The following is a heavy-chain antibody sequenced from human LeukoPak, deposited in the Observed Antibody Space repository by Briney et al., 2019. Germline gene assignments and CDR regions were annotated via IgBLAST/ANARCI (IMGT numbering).Heavy chain of an antibody. CDR2: IYPGDSDT. V-gene: IGHV5-51*01. J-gene: IGHJ4*02. CDR3: ASDGAGYSKGASFFYY. CDR1: GYSFTSYW. Sequence: GESLKISCKGSGYSFTSYWIGWVRQMPGKGLEWMGIIYPGDSDTRYSPSFQGQVTISADKSISTAYLQWSSLKASDTAMYYCASDGAGYSKGASFFYYWGQGTLVTVSS. D-gene: IGHD3-9*01.